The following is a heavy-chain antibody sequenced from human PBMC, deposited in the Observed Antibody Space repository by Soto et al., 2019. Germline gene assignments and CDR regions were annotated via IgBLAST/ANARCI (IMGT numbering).Heavy chain of an antibody. CDR1: GFTFSDYY. D-gene: IGHD2-8*01. CDR2: ISNSGSNI. V-gene: IGHV3-11*01. CDR3: ASALGSCSNDVGYWSYYYYGIDV. Sequence: GGSLRLSCAASGFTFSDYYMSWIRQAPGKGLEWVSYISNSGSNIYYADSVKGRFTISRDNAKNSLYLQMNSLRAEDTAVYYCASALGSCSNDVGYWSYYYYGIDVWGQGTTVTVSS. J-gene: IGHJ6*02.